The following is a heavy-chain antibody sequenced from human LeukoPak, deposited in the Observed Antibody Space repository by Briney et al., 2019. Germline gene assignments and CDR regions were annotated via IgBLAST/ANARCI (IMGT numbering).Heavy chain of an antibody. CDR2: INYGGST. Sequence: PSETLSLTCKVSGDSIRSDYWSWVRQPPGKGLEWMGNINYGGSTNYNPSLKGRVTILVDTSKNQISLRLTSVTATDTAVYYCARLDCSAGTCYNYWGQGTLVTVSS. D-gene: IGHD2-15*01. CDR3: ARLDCSAGTCYNY. V-gene: IGHV4-59*08. CDR1: GDSIRSDY. J-gene: IGHJ4*02.